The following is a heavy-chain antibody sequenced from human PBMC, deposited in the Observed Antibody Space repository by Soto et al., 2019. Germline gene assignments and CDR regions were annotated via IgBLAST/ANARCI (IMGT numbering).Heavy chain of an antibody. CDR3: ARAGYSYTTGYYFDY. CDR1: GDSISSYY. D-gene: IGHD5-18*01. CDR2: IYYSGST. Sequence: SETLSLTCTVSGDSISSYYWTWIRQPPGKGLEWIGYIYYSGSTYYNPSLKSRVTISVDTSKNQFSLKVSSVTAADSAVYYCARAGYSYTTGYYFDYWGQGTLVTVSS. V-gene: IGHV4-59*01. J-gene: IGHJ4*02.